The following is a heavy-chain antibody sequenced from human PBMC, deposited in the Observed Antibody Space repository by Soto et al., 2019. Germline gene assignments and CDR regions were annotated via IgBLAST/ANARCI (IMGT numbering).Heavy chain of an antibody. CDR3: ATGGLITMGRGVIIMGPNWFDP. CDR2: FDPEDGET. Sequence: ASVKVSCKVSGYTLTDLSMHWVRQARGKGLEWMGGFDPEDGETIYAQKFQGRVTMTEDTSTDTAYMELSSLRPEDTAVYYCATGGLITMGRGVIIMGPNWFDPWGQGTLVTVSS. V-gene: IGHV1-24*01. J-gene: IGHJ5*02. D-gene: IGHD3-10*01. CDR1: GYTLTDLS.